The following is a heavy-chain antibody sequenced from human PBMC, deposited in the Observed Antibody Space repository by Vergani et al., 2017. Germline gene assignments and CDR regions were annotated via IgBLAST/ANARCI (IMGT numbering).Heavy chain of an antibody. Sequence: EVQLVESGGGLVQPGGSLRLSCAASGFSFSGFWMHWVRQAPGKGLVWVSRINSDGSSTSYADSVKGRFTISRDNAKNTLYLQMNSQRAEDTAVYYCASLPVTTANAFDIWGQGTMVTVSS. D-gene: IGHD4-17*01. CDR3: ASLPVTTANAFDI. CDR1: GFSFSGFW. V-gene: IGHV3-74*01. J-gene: IGHJ3*02. CDR2: INSDGSST.